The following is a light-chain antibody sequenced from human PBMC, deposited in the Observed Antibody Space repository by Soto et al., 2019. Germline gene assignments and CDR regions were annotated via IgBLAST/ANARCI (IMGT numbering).Light chain of an antibody. V-gene: IGKV3-15*01. Sequence: EIVMTQSPATLSVSPGERATLSCRASQSVANNVAWYQQKPGQAPRLLIYRASTRATGIPARFSGSGYGREFILTISSLQPEDVAVYHCQQYNNWPPWTFGQGTKVEIK. CDR3: QQYNNWPPWT. J-gene: IGKJ1*01. CDR1: QSVANN. CDR2: RAS.